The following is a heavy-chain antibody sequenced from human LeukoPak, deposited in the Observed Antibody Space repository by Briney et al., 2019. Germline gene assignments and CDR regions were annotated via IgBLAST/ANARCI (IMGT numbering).Heavy chain of an antibody. D-gene: IGHD2-2*02. J-gene: IGHJ6*02. CDR1: GGSFSGYY. CDR3: ARVEVQLVVPAATPSYYYYYGMDV. Sequence: PSETLSLTCAVYGGSFSGYYWSWIRQPPGKGLEWIGEINHSGSTNYNPSLKSRVTISVDTSKNQFSLKLSSVTAADTAVYYCARVEVQLVVPAATPSYYYYYGMDVWGQGTTVTVSS. V-gene: IGHV4-34*01. CDR2: INHSGST.